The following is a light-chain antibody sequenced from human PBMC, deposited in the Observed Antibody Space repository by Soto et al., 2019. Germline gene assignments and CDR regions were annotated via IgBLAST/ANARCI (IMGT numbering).Light chain of an antibody. V-gene: IGLV1-44*01. Sequence: QSVLTQPPSASGTPGQRGTISCSGSTSNIGANTVNWYQQLPGTAPKLLIYSNNHRPSGVPDRFSRSKSGTSASLAISGPQSEDETDYYCATLYDRLNGVVFGGGTKVTVL. CDR3: ATLYDRLNGVV. J-gene: IGLJ2*01. CDR1: TSNIGANT. CDR2: SNN.